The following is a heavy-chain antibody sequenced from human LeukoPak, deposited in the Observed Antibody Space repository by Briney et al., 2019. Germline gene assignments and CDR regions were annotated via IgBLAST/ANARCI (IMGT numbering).Heavy chain of an antibody. J-gene: IGHJ4*02. CDR1: GFTFSTDD. CDR2: IGHAGDT. V-gene: IGHV3-13*01. D-gene: IGHD2-21*01. CDR3: VRINGHNYFDD. Sequence: GGSLRLSCAASGFTFSTDDMHWVRQATGKGLEWVSAIGHAGDTYYSGSVKGRFTISRENAKNSLYLQMNSLRAGDAAVYYCVRINGHNYFDDWGQGTLVTVSS.